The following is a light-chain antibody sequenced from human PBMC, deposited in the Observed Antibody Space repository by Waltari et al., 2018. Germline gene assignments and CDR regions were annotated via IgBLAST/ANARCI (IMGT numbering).Light chain of an antibody. V-gene: IGLV2-23*02. Sequence: QSALTQPASVSGSPGQSITISCTGTSSDVGGFYLVSWYQQHPGKAPKLIIYEVNKRPSGVSNRFSGSKSGNTASLTVSGLQAEDEADYSCCSYSTANTVIFGGGTKLTVL. CDR2: EVN. CDR1: SSDVGGFYL. J-gene: IGLJ2*01. CDR3: CSYSTANTVI.